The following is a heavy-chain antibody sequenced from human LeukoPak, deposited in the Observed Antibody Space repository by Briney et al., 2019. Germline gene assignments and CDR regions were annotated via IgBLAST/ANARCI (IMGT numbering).Heavy chain of an antibody. CDR2: ICPDGTVT. CDR3: VRYFRSADY. J-gene: IGHJ4*02. V-gene: IGHV3-74*01. CDR1: GFTFSTYC. Sequence: GSLRLSCAASGFTFSTYCMHWVRPAPGKGPMWVSRICPDGTVTNYADSVKARFIISRDNARNTVYLQMNSLRVEDTAVYYCVRYFRSADYWGQGTLVTVSS. D-gene: IGHD3-9*01.